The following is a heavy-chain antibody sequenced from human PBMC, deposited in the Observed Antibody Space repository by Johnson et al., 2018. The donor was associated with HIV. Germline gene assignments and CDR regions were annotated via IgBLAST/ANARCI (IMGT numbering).Heavy chain of an antibody. J-gene: IGHJ3*02. V-gene: IGHV3-48*03. CDR1: GFSFSSYE. CDR2: ISSRGSTI. D-gene: IGHD6-13*01. Sequence: VQLVESGGGLVQPGGSLRLSCAASGFSFSSYEMNWVRQAPGKGLEWVSYISSRGSTIYYADSVKGRFTISRDNAKNSLYLQMNGLRAEDTAVYYCARDGGVAAAVGVVAFDIWGQGTLVTVSS. CDR3: ARDGGVAAAVGVVAFDI.